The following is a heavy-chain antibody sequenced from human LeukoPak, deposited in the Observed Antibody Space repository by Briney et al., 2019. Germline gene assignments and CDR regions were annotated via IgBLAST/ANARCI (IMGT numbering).Heavy chain of an antibody. D-gene: IGHD3-16*02. J-gene: IGHJ4*02. V-gene: IGHV3-21*01. CDR3: ARDLGVIVHPSDY. CDR1: GFTFSSYA. CDR2: ISSIGGYI. Sequence: GGSLRLSCAASGFTFSSYAMHWVRQAPGQGLEWVSSISSIGGYIWYADSVKGRFTISRDNAKNSLYLQMNSLRAEDTAVYYCARDLGVIVHPSDYWGQGTLVTVSS.